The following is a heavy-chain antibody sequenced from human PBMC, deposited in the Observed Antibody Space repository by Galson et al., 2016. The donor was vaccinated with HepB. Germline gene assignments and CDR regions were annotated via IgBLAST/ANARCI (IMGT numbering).Heavy chain of an antibody. Sequence: SETLSLTCAVSGGSISSSSPYWGWIRQPPGKGLEWIGSIYYSGTTYYNLSLKSRDTISVDTSKNQFSLKLSSVTAADTAVYSCARHPTEASSAGWFDPWGQGTLVTVSS. J-gene: IGHJ5*02. V-gene: IGHV4-39*01. CDR3: ARHPTEASSAGWFDP. D-gene: IGHD3-22*01. CDR1: GGSISSSSPY. CDR2: IYYSGTT.